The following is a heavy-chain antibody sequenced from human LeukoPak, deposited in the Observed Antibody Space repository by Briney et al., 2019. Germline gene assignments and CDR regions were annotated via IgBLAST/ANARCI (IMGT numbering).Heavy chain of an antibody. CDR3: ARDYSKVTDENDELQIYYNWFDP. CDR2: IIPIFGTA. D-gene: IGHD1-1*01. CDR1: GGTFSSYA. J-gene: IGHJ5*02. Sequence: GASVKVSCKASGGTFSSYAISWVRQAPGQGLEWMGGIIPIFGTANYAQKFQGRVTITADESTSTAYMELSSLRSEDTAVYYCARDYSKVTDENDELQIYYNWFDPWGQGTLVTVSS. V-gene: IGHV1-69*13.